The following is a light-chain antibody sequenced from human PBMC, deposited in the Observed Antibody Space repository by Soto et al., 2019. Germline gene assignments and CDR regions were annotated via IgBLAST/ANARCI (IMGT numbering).Light chain of an antibody. V-gene: IGKV1-39*01. Sequence: DIQMTQSPSSLSASVGDRVTITCRASQSISSYLNWYQQKLGKAPKLLIYAASSLQSGDPSRFSGSGSGTDFTLTISSLQPEDFATYDCQQSYSTPRTFGQGTKVEIK. CDR2: AAS. CDR1: QSISSY. CDR3: QQSYSTPRT. J-gene: IGKJ1*01.